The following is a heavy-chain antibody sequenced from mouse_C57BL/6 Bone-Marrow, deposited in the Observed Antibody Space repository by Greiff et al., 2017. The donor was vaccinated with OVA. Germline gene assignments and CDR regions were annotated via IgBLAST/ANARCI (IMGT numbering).Heavy chain of an antibody. CDR3: ARDYYGSSVYARDY. D-gene: IGHD1-1*01. CDR2: IHPNSGST. J-gene: IGHJ4*01. Sequence: VQLQQPGAELVKPGASVKLSCKASGYTFTSYWMHWVKQRPGQGLEWIGMIHPNSGSTNYNEKFKSKATLTVDKSSSTAYMQLSSLTSEDSAVYYCARDYYGSSVYARDYWGQGTSVTVSS. CDR1: GYTFTSYW. V-gene: IGHV1-64*01.